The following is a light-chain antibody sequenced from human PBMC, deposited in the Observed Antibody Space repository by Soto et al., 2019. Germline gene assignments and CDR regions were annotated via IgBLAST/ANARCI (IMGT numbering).Light chain of an antibody. J-gene: IGKJ5*01. CDR1: QSLLQSNGYKY. V-gene: IGKV2-28*01. Sequence: DIVLTQSPLSLPVTPGEPASISCRSSQSLLQSNGYKYLDWYLQKPVQSPQLLIYLGSNRASGVPDRFSGSGSGTDFTLKISRVEAEDVGVYYCMQALQTPITFGQGTRLEIK. CDR2: LGS. CDR3: MQALQTPIT.